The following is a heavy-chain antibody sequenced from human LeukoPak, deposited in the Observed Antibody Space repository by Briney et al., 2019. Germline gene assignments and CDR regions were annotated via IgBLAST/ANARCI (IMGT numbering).Heavy chain of an antibody. CDR1: GFTFSSYW. J-gene: IGHJ4*02. V-gene: IGHV3-74*01. D-gene: IGHD6-19*01. CDR2: INRDGSST. CDR3: VNQISGWVY. Sequence: GGSLRLSCAASGFTFSSYWMHWVRQVPGKGLVWVSRINRDGSSTSYADSVKGRFTISRDNAKSTLYLQMNSLRAEDTAVYYCVNQISGWVYWGQGTLVTVSS.